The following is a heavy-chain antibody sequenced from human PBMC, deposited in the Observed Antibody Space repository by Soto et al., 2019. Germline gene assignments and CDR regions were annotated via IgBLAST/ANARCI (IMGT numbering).Heavy chain of an antibody. V-gene: IGHV4-61*01. CDR1: GAPVSSETHF. D-gene: IGHD1-26*01. CDR3: AREDMSGTYYFDY. J-gene: IGHJ4*02. CDR2: MYYNGIT. Sequence: SETLSLTCTVSGAPVSSETHFWTWIRQPPGKGLEWIGYMYYNGITNSNPALKSRVTLSVDRSRNQFSLSLNSATAADTAVYYCAREDMSGTYYFDYWGPGTQVTVSS.